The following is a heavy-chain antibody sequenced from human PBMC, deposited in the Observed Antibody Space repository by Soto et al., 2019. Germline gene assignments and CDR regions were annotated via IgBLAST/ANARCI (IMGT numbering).Heavy chain of an antibody. J-gene: IGHJ6*02. D-gene: IGHD2-2*01. Sequence: SVKVSCKASGGTFSSYAISWVRQAPGQGLEWMGGIIPIFGTANYAQKFQGRVTITADKSTSTAYMELSSLRSEDTAVYYCARGVQDIVVVPAAHYYYYYVMDVWGQGTTVTGSS. CDR2: IIPIFGTA. CDR3: ARGVQDIVVVPAAHYYYYYVMDV. CDR1: GGTFSSYA. V-gene: IGHV1-69*06.